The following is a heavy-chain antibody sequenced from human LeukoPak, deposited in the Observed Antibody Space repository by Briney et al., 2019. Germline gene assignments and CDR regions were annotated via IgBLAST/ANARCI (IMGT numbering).Heavy chain of an antibody. D-gene: IGHD5-18*01. CDR3: ARADTTMVDPYIDY. Sequence: GGSLRLSCAASGFTFSSYWMGWVRQAPGKGLEWVANIMQDGSEKYYVDSEKGRFTISRDNAKNSLYLQMNSLRAEDTAVYYCARADTTMVDPYIDYWGQGTLVTVSS. CDR1: GFTFSSYW. J-gene: IGHJ4*02. V-gene: IGHV3-7*01. CDR2: IMQDGSEK.